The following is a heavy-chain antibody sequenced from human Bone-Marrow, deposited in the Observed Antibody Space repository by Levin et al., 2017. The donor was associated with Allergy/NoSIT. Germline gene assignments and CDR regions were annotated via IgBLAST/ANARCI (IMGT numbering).Heavy chain of an antibody. Sequence: VASVKVSCEASGFTFTGYYMHWVRQAPGQGLEWMGRINPNSGGTNYAQKFQGRVTMTRDTSISTAYMELSRLKSDDTAVYYCARVFSGSYSDWYFDLWGRGTLVTVSS. CDR2: INPNSGGT. D-gene: IGHD3-10*01. V-gene: IGHV1-2*02. J-gene: IGHJ2*01. CDR3: ARVFSGSYSDWYFDL. CDR1: GFTFTGYY.